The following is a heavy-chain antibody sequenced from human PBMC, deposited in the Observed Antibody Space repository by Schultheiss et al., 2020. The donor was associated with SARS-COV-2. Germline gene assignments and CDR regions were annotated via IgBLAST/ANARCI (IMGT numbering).Heavy chain of an antibody. CDR3: AREGRGGDYGGFYYYYYMDV. CDR2: IYYSGST. J-gene: IGHJ6*03. D-gene: IGHD4-17*01. Sequence: SETLSLTCTVSGGSISSSSYYWGWIRQPPGKGLEWIGSIYYSGSTYYNPSLQSRVSISVDTSKNQFSLKLSSVTAADTAVYYCAREGRGGDYGGFYYYYYMDVWGKGTTVTVSS. V-gene: IGHV4-39*07. CDR1: GGSISSSSYY.